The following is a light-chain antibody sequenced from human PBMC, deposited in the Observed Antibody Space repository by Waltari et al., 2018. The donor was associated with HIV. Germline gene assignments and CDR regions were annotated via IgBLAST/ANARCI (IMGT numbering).Light chain of an antibody. J-gene: IGLJ2*01. CDR2: EGS. Sequence: QSALTQPASVSGSLGQSITISCAGTSSDVGSSTLVSWYQQHPGKAPKLMIYEGSQRPSGVSNRFSGSKSGNAASLTISGLQAEDEADYYCCSYAGSATLIFGGGTKLTVL. CDR3: CSYAGSATLI. V-gene: IGLV2-23*01. CDR1: SSDVGSSTL.